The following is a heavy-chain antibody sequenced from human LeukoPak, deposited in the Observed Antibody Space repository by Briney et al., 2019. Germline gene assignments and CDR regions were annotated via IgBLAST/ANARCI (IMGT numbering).Heavy chain of an antibody. CDR1: GGSISSYY. CDR2: IYYSGST. CDR3: AGSVVDDAFDI. D-gene: IGHD2-21*01. Sequence: SETLSLTCTVSGGSISSYYWSWIRQPPGKGLEWIGYIYYSGSTNYNPSLKSRVTISVDKSKNQFSLKLSSVTAADTAVYYCAGSVVDDAFDIWGQGTMVTASS. V-gene: IGHV4-59*12. J-gene: IGHJ3*02.